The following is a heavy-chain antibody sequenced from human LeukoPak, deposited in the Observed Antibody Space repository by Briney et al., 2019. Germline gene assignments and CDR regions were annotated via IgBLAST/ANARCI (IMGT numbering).Heavy chain of an antibody. D-gene: IGHD3-22*01. CDR1: GFTFSSYA. V-gene: IGHV3-23*01. CDR3: AKQSLYDSSGHFHY. CDR2: ITGSGGYT. J-gene: IGHJ4*02. Sequence: PAGGSLRLSCAASGFTFSSYAMTWVRQAPGKGLEWVSTITGSGGYTYYADSVKGRFTISRDNSKNTLFLRMNSLRAEGTAVYFCAKQSLYDSSGHFHYWGQGTLVTVSS.